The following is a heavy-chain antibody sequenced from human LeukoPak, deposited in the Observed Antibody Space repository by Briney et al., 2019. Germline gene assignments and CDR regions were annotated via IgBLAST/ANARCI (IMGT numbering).Heavy chain of an antibody. CDR2: AYSGGST. D-gene: IGHD4-17*01. J-gene: IGHJ6*02. CDR3: ASRYGDYGYGMDV. CDR1: GFTVSGNY. Sequence: GGSVRLSCAASGFTVSGNYMSWVRLAPGKGLKWVSFAYSGGSTYYAESVEGRFTVSRHNSKNTMYLQMNSLRGEDTAVYYCASRYGDYGYGMDVWGQGTTVTVSS. V-gene: IGHV3-53*04.